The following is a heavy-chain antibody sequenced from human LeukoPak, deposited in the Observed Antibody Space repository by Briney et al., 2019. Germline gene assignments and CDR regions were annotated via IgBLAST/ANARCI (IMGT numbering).Heavy chain of an antibody. V-gene: IGHV4-34*01. Sequence: NPSETLSLTCAVYGGSFSGYYWSWIRQPPGKGLEWIGEINHSGSTNYNPSLKSRVTISVDTSKNQFSLKLSSVTAADTAVYYCARDLLWFGELLFDYWGQGTLVTVSS. D-gene: IGHD3-10*01. CDR1: GGSFSGYY. J-gene: IGHJ4*02. CDR3: ARDLLWFGELLFDY. CDR2: INHSGST.